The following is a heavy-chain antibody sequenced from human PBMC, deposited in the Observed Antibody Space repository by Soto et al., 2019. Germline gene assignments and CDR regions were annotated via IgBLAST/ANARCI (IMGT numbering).Heavy chain of an antibody. J-gene: IGHJ6*02. V-gene: IGHV1-69*13. CDR3: AESRTRWSTLYYGMDV. Sequence: SVKVSCKASGGTFSSYAISWVRQAPGQGLEWMGGIIPIFGTANYAQKFQGRVTITADESTSTAYVELSSLRSEDTAVYYCAESRTRWSTLYYGMDVWGQGTTVTVSS. D-gene: IGHD2-15*01. CDR1: GGTFSSYA. CDR2: IIPIFGTA.